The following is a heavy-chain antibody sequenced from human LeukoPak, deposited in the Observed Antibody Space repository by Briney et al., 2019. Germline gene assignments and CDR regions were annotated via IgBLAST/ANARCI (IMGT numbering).Heavy chain of an antibody. D-gene: IGHD2-21*01. CDR1: GGSVSSGSYY. CDR2: IYYSGST. Sequence: SETLSLTCTVSGGSVSSGSYYWSWIRQPPGKGLEWIGYIYYSGSTNYNPSLKSRVTISVDTSKNQFSLKLSSVTAADTAVYYCARVDSKGPYYYYGMDVWAKGPRSPSP. CDR3: ARVDSKGPYYYYGMDV. J-gene: IGHJ6*02. V-gene: IGHV4-61*01.